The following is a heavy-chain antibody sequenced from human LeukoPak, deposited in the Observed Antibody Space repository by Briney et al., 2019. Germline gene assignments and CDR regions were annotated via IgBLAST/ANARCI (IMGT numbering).Heavy chain of an antibody. CDR3: AITPAGSVSHHYYYMDV. D-gene: IGHD3-10*01. CDR1: GYSISSGYY. Sequence: SETLSLTCAVSGYSISSGYYWGWIRQPPGKGLEWIGSIYHSGSTYYNPSLKSRVTISVDTSKNQFSLKLSSVTAADTAVYYCAITPAGSVSHHYYYMDVWGKGTTVTVSS. V-gene: IGHV4-38-2*01. CDR2: IYHSGST. J-gene: IGHJ6*03.